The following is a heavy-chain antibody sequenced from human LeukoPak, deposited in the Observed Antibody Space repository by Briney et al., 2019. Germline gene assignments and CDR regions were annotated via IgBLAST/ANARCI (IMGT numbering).Heavy chain of an antibody. J-gene: IGHJ5*02. CDR3: ARGLGSESWFDP. Sequence: SETLSLTCTVSGGSISSYYWSWIRQPAGKGLEWIGRIYTSGSTNYNPSLKSRVTISVDTSKNQFSLKLSSVAAADTAVYYCARGLGSESWFDPWGQGTLVTASS. CDR2: IYTSGST. D-gene: IGHD6-19*01. CDR1: GGSISSYY. V-gene: IGHV4-4*07.